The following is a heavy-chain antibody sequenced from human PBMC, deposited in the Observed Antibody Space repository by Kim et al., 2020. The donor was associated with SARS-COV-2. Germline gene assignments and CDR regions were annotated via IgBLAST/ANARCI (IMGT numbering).Heavy chain of an antibody. CDR3: ARDYIAVASKAFDI. J-gene: IGHJ3*02. V-gene: IGHV3-21*01. Sequence: ADSVKGRFTISRDNAKNSLYLQMNSLRAEDTAVYYCARDYIAVASKAFDIWGQGTMVTVSS. D-gene: IGHD6-19*01.